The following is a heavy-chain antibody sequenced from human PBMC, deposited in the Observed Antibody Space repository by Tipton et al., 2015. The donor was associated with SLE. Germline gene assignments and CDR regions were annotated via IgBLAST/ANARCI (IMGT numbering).Heavy chain of an antibody. D-gene: IGHD3-10*01. CDR3: ARHPYGSGKVSVGGYYYGMDV. Sequence: TLSLTCAVYGGSISSSSSYYWAWIRQTPGKGVEWIGSIYHGGGTYYNPSLKSRFTISVDTSKNQFPRKRSSVTAADTAVYYCARHPYGSGKVSVGGYYYGMDVWGQGTTVTVSS. V-gene: IGHV4-39*01. CDR1: GGSISSSSSYY. CDR2: IYHGGGT. J-gene: IGHJ6*02.